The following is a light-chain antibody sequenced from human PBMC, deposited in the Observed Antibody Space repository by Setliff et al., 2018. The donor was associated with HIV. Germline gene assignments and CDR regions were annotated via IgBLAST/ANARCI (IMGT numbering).Light chain of an antibody. CDR2: GNN. J-gene: IGLJ1*01. Sequence: SVLTQPPSVSGTPGQRVTISCTGSSSNFGAGYDVHWYQQLPGTAPKLLISGNNNRPSGVPDRFSGSKSGTSASLAITGLQAEDEADYYCQSYDSSLSAYVFGTGTKVT. CDR1: SSNFGAGYD. CDR3: QSYDSSLSAYV. V-gene: IGLV1-40*01.